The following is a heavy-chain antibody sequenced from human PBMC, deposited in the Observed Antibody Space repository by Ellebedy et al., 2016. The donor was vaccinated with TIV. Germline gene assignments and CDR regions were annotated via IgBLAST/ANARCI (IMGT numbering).Heavy chain of an antibody. D-gene: IGHD3-10*02. CDR3: ARAPSRASVRGAFVY. CDR2: ISYDGSDI. Sequence: GESLKISXAASGFTFSSFALNCVRQTPDKGLEWVAVISYDGSDIYYADSVRGRFTISRDNSKNTLYLQMDSLRVDDTALYYCARAPSRASVRGAFVYWGQGTLVTVSS. CDR1: GFTFSSFA. J-gene: IGHJ4*01. V-gene: IGHV3-30-3*01.